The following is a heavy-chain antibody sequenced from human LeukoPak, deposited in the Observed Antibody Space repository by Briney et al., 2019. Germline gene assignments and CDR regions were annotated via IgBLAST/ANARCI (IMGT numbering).Heavy chain of an antibody. D-gene: IGHD3-10*01. V-gene: IGHV3-74*01. CDR2: INSDGSST. CDR3: ARVGLWFGESRAFDY. J-gene: IGHJ4*02. CDR1: GFTFSSYW. Sequence: PGGSLRLSCAASGFTFSSYWMHWVRQAPGKGLVWVSRINSDGSSTSYADSVKGRFTISRDNAKNTLYLQMNSLRAEDTAVYCCARVGLWFGESRAFDYWGQGTLVTVSS.